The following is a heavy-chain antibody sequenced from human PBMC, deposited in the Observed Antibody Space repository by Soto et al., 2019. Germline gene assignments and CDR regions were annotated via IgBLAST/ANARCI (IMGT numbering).Heavy chain of an antibody. CDR3: ARGDRGAFDL. D-gene: IGHD3-16*01. V-gene: IGHV3-74*03. Sequence: EVQLVESGGGVVQPGASLRLSCAASGFTFSYYWMHWVRQAPGKGLVWVSRIHSDGSSTTYADSVKDRFTISRDNARNTLYLQMNSRRAEDTAVYYCARGDRGAFDLWGQGTVLTVSS. CDR1: GFTFSYYW. CDR2: IHSDGSST. J-gene: IGHJ3*01.